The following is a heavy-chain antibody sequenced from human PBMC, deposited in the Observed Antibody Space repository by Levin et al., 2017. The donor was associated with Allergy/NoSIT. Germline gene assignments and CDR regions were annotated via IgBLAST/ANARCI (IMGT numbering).Heavy chain of an antibody. J-gene: IGHJ4*02. Sequence: GASVKVSCKASGYTFTSYYMHWVRQAPGQGLEWMGTINPSGGSTSYAQKFQGRVTMTRDTSTSIVYMELSSLRSEDTAVYYCASGGVGATTDPQFDYWGQGTLVTVSS. CDR1: GYTFTSYY. D-gene: IGHD1-26*01. CDR3: ASGGVGATTDPQFDY. CDR2: INPSGGST. V-gene: IGHV1-46*01.